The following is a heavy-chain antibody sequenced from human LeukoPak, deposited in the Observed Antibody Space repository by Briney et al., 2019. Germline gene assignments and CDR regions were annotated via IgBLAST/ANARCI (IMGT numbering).Heavy chain of an antibody. J-gene: IGHJ4*02. CDR1: GFTFSSYA. CDR2: ISGSGGST. D-gene: IGHD3-22*01. Sequence: GGSLRLSCAASGFTFSSYAMSWVRQAPGKGLEWVSAISGSGGSTYYADSVKGRFTISRDNSKNTLYLQMNSLRAEDTAVYYCANRAYYDSSGYCYPYYFDYWGQGTLVTVSS. CDR3: ANRAYYDSSGYCYPYYFDY. V-gene: IGHV3-23*01.